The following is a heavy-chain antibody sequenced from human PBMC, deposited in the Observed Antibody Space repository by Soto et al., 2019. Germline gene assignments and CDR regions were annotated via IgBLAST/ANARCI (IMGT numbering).Heavy chain of an antibody. Sequence: PGESLKTPWPVSGYNFTNRWVGWVRQRPGKGLEWMGIIFPGDSDTTSSPSYQGQVTMSADQSSTTADLQWSSLKASDSAMYYGARHRSGSYHSICDYWGQGTLVTVSS. D-gene: IGHD1-26*01. CDR3: ARHRSGSYHSICDY. V-gene: IGHV5-51*01. CDR1: GYNFTNRW. CDR2: IFPGDSDT. J-gene: IGHJ4*01.